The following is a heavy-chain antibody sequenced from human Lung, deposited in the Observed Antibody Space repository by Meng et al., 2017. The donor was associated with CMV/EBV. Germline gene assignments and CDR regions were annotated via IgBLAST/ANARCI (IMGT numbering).Heavy chain of an antibody. CDR2: ISGLVGST. CDR1: GCTFKEYA. J-gene: IGHJ4*02. V-gene: IGHV3-23*01. CDR3: AKDGAFGGPRGYFDN. Sequence: SGCTFKEYAMAWVRQAPGKGLEWVATISGLVGSTYYADSVKGRFTLSRDNSKNSLDLQMNSLRVEDTAVYYCAKDGAFGGPRGYFDNWGQGILVTVSS. D-gene: IGHD3-16*01.